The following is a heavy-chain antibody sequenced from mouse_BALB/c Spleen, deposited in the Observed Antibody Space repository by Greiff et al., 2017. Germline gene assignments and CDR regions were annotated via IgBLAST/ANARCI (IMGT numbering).Heavy chain of an antibody. CDR2: ISSGSSTI. V-gene: IGHV5-17*02. CDR3: ARNYRYAIAY. D-gene: IGHD2-14*01. CDR1: GFTFSSFG. Sequence: EVQLVESGGGLVQPGGSRKLSCAASGFTFSSFGMHWVRQAPEKGLEWVAYISSGSSTIYYADTVKGRFTISRDNPKNTLFLQMTSLRSEDTAMYYCARNYRYAIAYWGQGTLVTVSA. J-gene: IGHJ3*01.